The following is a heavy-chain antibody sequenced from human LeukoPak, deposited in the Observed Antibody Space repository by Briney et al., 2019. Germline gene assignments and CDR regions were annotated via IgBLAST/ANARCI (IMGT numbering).Heavy chain of an antibody. J-gene: IGHJ6*02. Sequence: GGSLRLSCAAAGFTFSDYYMSWIRQAPGKGLEWVSYISSSSSYTNYADSVKGRFTISRDNAKNSLYLQMNSLRAEDTAVYYCARWSNRGLTLQTNLYYYYGMDVWGQGTTVTVSS. CDR2: ISSSSSYT. D-gene: IGHD1-14*01. CDR1: GFTFSDYY. V-gene: IGHV3-11*03. CDR3: ARWSNRGLTLQTNLYYYYGMDV.